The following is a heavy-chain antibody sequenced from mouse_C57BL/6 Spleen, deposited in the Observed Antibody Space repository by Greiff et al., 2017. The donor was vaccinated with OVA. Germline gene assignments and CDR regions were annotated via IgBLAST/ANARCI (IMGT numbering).Heavy chain of an antibody. CDR1: GFTFTDYY. J-gene: IGHJ1*03. CDR3: ARYYGTGTRYFDV. Sequence: EVQLVESGGGLVQPGGSLSLSCAASGFTFTDYYMSWVRQPPGKALEWVGFIRNKANGYTTEYSASVKGRFTISRDNSQSILYLQMNALRSEDSATYYCARYYGTGTRYFDVWGTGTTVTVSS. V-gene: IGHV7-3*01. D-gene: IGHD1-1*01. CDR2: IRNKANGYTT.